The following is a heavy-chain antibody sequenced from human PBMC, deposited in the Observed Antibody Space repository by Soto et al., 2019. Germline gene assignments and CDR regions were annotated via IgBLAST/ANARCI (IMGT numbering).Heavy chain of an antibody. D-gene: IGHD5-12*01. J-gene: IGHJ6*02. CDR1: GFTFSSYS. CDR2: ISSSSSTI. Sequence: GGSLSLSCAASGFTFSSYSMNWVRQAPGKGLEWVSYISSSSSTIYYADSVKGRFTISRDNAKNSLYLQMNSLRDEDTAVYYCARIRGYSGYGYYYGMDVWGQGTTVTVSS. V-gene: IGHV3-48*02. CDR3: ARIRGYSGYGYYYGMDV.